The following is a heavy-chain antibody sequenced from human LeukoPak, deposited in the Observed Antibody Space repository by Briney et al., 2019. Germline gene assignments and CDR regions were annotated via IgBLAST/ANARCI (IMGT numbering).Heavy chain of an antibody. Sequence: SETLSLTCTVSGHSISSYYWIWIRQPAGKGLEWIGRIYTSGSTNYNPSLKSRVTMSVDKSKNQFSLNLSSVTAADTTVYYCARESTGLARYFDYWGQGTLVTVSS. CDR2: IYTSGST. V-gene: IGHV4-4*07. D-gene: IGHD2-2*01. CDR1: GHSISSYY. J-gene: IGHJ4*02. CDR3: ARESTGLARYFDY.